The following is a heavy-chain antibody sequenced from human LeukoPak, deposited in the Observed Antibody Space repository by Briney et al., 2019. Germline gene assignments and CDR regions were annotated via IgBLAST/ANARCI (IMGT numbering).Heavy chain of an antibody. V-gene: IGHV3-9*03. CDR1: GFTFDVYA. CDR2: ISWNSGSI. CDR3: AKGYSYGITYYFDY. D-gene: IGHD5-18*01. Sequence: PGGSLSLSCAASGFTFDVYAMHWVRQAPGEGLEWVSGISWNSGSIVYADSVKGRFTISRDSAKNSLYLQMNSLRAEDMALYYCAKGYSYGITYYFDYWGQGTLVTVSS. J-gene: IGHJ4*02.